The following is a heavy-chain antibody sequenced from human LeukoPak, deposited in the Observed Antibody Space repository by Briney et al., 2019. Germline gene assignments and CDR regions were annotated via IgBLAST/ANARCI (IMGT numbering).Heavy chain of an antibody. CDR3: ATDRYSSGWYDYFDY. V-gene: IGHV3-7*01. J-gene: IGHJ4*02. D-gene: IGHD6-19*01. CDR1: GFTFSSYW. CDR2: IKQDGSEQ. Sequence: GGSLRLSCAASGFTFSSYWMSWVRQAPGKGLEGVANIKQDGSEQYYVDSVKGRFTTAKDNAKNSLYLQMNSLRAEDTALYYCATDRYSSGWYDYFDYWGQGTLVTVSS.